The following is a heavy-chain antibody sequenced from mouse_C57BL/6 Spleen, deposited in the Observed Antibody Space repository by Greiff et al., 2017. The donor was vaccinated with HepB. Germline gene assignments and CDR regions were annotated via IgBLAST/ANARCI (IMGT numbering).Heavy chain of an antibody. CDR2: IDPETGGT. Sequence: QVQLKESGAELVRPGASVTLSCKASGYTFTDYEMHWVKQTPVHGLEWIGAIDPETGGTAYNQKFKGKAILTADKSSSTAYMELRSLTSEDSAVYYCTRTLSGYGSSPAWFAYWGQGTLVTVSA. J-gene: IGHJ3*01. D-gene: IGHD1-1*01. CDR1: GYTFTDYE. V-gene: IGHV1-15*01. CDR3: TRTLSGYGSSPAWFAY.